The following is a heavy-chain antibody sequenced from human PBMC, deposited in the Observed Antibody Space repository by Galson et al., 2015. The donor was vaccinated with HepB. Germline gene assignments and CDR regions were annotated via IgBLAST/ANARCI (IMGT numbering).Heavy chain of an antibody. D-gene: IGHD2-15*01. Sequence: SVKVSCKASGYTFTGYYMHWVRQAPGQGLEWMGRINPNSGGTNYAQKFQGRVTMTRDTSISTAYMELSRLRSDDTAVYYCATEIGYCSGGSCYGDDAFDIWGQGTMVTVSS. V-gene: IGHV1-2*06. CDR2: INPNSGGT. CDR3: ATEIGYCSGGSCYGDDAFDI. J-gene: IGHJ3*02. CDR1: GYTFTGYY.